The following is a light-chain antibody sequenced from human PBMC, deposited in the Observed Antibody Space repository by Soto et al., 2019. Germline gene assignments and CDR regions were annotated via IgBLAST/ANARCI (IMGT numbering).Light chain of an antibody. Sequence: QSVVTQPPSVSAAPGQKVTISCSGSYSNIGDNYVSWYQQLPGTAPKLLIYDNDDRPSGIPDRFSGSKSGTSATLGITGLLTWDEADYYCGTWDSSLSAWVFGGGTKLTVL. CDR3: GTWDSSLSAWV. CDR2: DND. J-gene: IGLJ3*02. V-gene: IGLV1-51*01. CDR1: YSNIGDNY.